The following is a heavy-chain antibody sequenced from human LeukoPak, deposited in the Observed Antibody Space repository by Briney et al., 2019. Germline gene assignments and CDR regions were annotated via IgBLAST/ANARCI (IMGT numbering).Heavy chain of an antibody. CDR1: SXSISSPSYY. Sequence: PSETLSLTCTVSSXSISSPSYYWGWIRQPPGKGLEWIGNIYYSGNTYYNPSLQRRVTMSVDTSKQRFSLRLNSVPAADPPVYYCASPYFYSSGHLKFAYGGRGILVTVSS. D-gene: IGHD3-22*01. CDR2: IYYSGNT. CDR3: ASPYFYSSGHLKFAY. J-gene: IGHJ4*02. V-gene: IGHV4-39*01.